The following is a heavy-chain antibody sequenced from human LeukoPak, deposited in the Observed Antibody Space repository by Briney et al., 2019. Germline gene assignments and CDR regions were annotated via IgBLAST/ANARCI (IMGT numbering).Heavy chain of an antibody. CDR2: IEYEWGSNK. V-gene: IGHV3-30*02. CDR3: AKDREYASGSYPIAR. D-gene: IGHD3-10*01. J-gene: IGHJ4*02. CDR1: GFSFGTYG. Sequence: PGGSLTLPCAPSGFSFGTYGMPGAPQAPGKGRQWVAFIEYEWGSNKFYADSVKGRFTISRDNSKDTLYLQMNSLRTEDTAIYYCAKDREYASGSYPIARWGEGTQVTVSS.